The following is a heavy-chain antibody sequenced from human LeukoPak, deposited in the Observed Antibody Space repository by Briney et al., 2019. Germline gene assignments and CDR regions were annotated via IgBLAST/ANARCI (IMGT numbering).Heavy chain of an antibody. CDR3: ARGPRYSFY. J-gene: IGHJ4*02. V-gene: IGHV3-53*01. CDR2: IYIDGTT. CDR1: GFIVSHNY. D-gene: IGHD6-13*01. Sequence: GGSLRLSCAAFGFIVSHNYMTWVRQAPGKGLEWISVIYIDGTTYYADSVKGRFTISRDQANNTLYLQMNTLRDEDTAVYYCARGPRYSFYWGQGTLVSVSS.